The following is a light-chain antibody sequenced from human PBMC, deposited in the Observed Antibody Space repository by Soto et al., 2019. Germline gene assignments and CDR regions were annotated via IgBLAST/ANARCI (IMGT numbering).Light chain of an antibody. J-gene: IGKJ1*01. CDR3: QQANSVPPET. Sequence: DIQMTQSPSSVSASVGDRVTITSRASLGFSSWLAWYQQKPGKAPELLISAASSLQSGVPSMFSGSGSGTDFTLTISSLQPEDFATYYCQQANSVPPETFGQGTKVEIK. CDR2: AAS. V-gene: IGKV1D-12*01. CDR1: LGFSSW.